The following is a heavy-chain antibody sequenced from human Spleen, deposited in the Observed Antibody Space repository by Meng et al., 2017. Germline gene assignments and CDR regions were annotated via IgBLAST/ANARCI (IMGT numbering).Heavy chain of an antibody. V-gene: IGHV1-18*01. CDR2: ISAYNGNT. J-gene: IGHJ5*02. CDR1: GYTFTSYG. Sequence: QVHVVRCGAEVKKPGASGKVSCKASGYTFTSYGISWVRQAPGQGLEWMGWISAYNGNTNYAQKLQGRVTMTTDTSTSTAYMELRSLRSDDTAVYYCARVPYGSASSGGWIDPWVQGTLVTVSS. CDR3: ARVPYGSASSGGWIDP. D-gene: IGHD3-10*01.